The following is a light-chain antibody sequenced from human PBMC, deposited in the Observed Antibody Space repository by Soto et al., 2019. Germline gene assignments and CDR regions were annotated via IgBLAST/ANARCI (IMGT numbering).Light chain of an antibody. V-gene: IGKV3-11*01. CDR1: QSISSAY. CDR2: GAS. J-gene: IGKJ5*01. Sequence: EVVLTQSPGTLSLSPGERATLSCRASQSISSAYLAWCQQKPGQTPRLLIYGASNRAAGIPDRFSGSGSGTDFTLTISSLEPEDFAVYYCQQRSNWPPITFGQGTRLEI. CDR3: QQRSNWPPIT.